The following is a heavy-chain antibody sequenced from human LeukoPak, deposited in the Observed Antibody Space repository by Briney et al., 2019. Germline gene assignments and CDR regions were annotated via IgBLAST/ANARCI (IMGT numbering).Heavy chain of an antibody. Sequence: SETLSLTCTVSGYSISSGYYWGWIRQPPGKGLEWIGSIYHSGRTYYNPSLKSRATISVDTSKNQFSLKLSSVTAADTAVYYCARGLHWFDPWGQGNLVTVSS. CDR1: GYSISSGYY. CDR2: IYHSGRT. CDR3: ARGLHWFDP. V-gene: IGHV4-38-2*02. J-gene: IGHJ5*02.